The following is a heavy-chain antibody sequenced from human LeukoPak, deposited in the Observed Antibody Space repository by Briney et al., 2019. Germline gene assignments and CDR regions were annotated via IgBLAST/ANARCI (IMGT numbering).Heavy chain of an antibody. CDR2: INWNGGST. CDR1: GFTFSSYW. J-gene: IGHJ4*02. D-gene: IGHD6-6*01. CDR3: AREAYSSSSYDY. V-gene: IGHV3-20*04. Sequence: GGSLRLSCAASGFTFSSYWMHWVRQAPGKGLEWVSGINWNGGSTGYADSVKGRFTISRDNAKNSLYLQMNSLRAEDTALYYCAREAYSSSSYDYWGQGTLVTVSS.